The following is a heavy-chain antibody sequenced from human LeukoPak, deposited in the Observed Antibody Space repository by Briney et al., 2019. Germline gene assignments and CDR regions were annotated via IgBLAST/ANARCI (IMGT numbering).Heavy chain of an antibody. J-gene: IGHJ6*02. V-gene: IGHV3-7*03. CDR2: INRDGSER. CDR3: ARRNAMDV. Sequence: TGGSLRLSCAASGFTFSNYWMTWVCQAPGKGLEWVANINRDGSERYYVDSVKGRFTISRDDAKSSLYLQMNSLRAEDTAVYYCARRNAMDVWGQGTTVIVFS. CDR1: GFTFSNYW.